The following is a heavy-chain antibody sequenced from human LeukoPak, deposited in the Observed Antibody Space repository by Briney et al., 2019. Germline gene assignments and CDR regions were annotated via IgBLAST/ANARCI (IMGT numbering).Heavy chain of an antibody. D-gene: IGHD3-10*01. CDR1: GFTFSSYE. CDR3: AGRMVRETNYYYYMDV. V-gene: IGHV3-48*03. J-gene: IGHJ6*03. Sequence: GGSLRLSCAASGFTFSSYEMNWVRQAPGKGLEWVSYISSSGSTIYYADSVKGRFTISRDNAKNSLYLQMNSLRAEDTAVYYCAGRMVRETNYYYYMDVWGKGTTVTISS. CDR2: ISSSGSTI.